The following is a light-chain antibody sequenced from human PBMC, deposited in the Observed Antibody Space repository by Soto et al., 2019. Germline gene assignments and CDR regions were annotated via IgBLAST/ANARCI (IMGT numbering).Light chain of an antibody. CDR1: SSNIGTNI. V-gene: IGLV1-44*01. CDR2: DDN. J-gene: IGLJ2*01. CDR3: ATWDDSLNGRV. Sequence: QSVLTQPPSASGTPGQRVTISCSGSSSNIGTNIVNWYRQLPGTAPKLLISDDNQRSSGVPDRFSGSESGTSASLAISGLQSEDEAAYYCATWDDSLNGRVFGGGTQLTVL.